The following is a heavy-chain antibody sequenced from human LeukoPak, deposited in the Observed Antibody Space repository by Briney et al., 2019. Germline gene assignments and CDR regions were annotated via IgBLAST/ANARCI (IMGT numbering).Heavy chain of an antibody. Sequence: ASVKVSCKVSGYTLTELSMHWVRQAPGKGLEWMGGFDPEDGETIYAQKFQGRVTMTEDTSTDTAYMELSSLRIEDTALYYCAKAHNCGGGCSLDYWGQGTLVTVSS. CDR2: FDPEDGET. J-gene: IGHJ4*02. CDR3: AKAHNCGGGCSLDY. V-gene: IGHV1-24*01. D-gene: IGHD2-21*02. CDR1: GYTLTELS.